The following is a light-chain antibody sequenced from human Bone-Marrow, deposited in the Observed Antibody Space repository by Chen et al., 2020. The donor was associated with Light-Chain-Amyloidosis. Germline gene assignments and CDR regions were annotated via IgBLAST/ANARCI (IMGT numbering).Light chain of an antibody. CDR1: PFPGKF. CDR3: QSLDSSGNFFV. Sequence: SSELTQPPSVSVSPGQTARITCPGHPFPGKFAHWYQQKPGQAPVLVIFNDRERPSGIPERFSGSSSGAIVTLTISGAQAEDEAEYYCQSLDSSGNFFVFGGGTKVTVL. CDR2: NDR. V-gene: IGLV3-25*03. J-gene: IGLJ1*01.